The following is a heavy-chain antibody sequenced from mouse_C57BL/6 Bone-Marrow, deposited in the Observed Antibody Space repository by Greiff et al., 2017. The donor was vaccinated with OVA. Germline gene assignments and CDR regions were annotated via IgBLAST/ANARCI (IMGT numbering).Heavy chain of an antibody. Sequence: VKLVESGPGLVAPSQSLSITCTVSGFSLTSYAISWVRQPPGKGLEWLGVIWTGGGTNYNSALNSRLSISKDNSKSQVFLKMNSLQTDDTARYYCARRGLRHGYYFDYWGQGTTLTVSS. J-gene: IGHJ2*01. CDR2: IWTGGGT. D-gene: IGHD2-4*01. CDR1: GFSLTSYA. CDR3: ARRGLRHGYYFDY. V-gene: IGHV2-9-1*01.